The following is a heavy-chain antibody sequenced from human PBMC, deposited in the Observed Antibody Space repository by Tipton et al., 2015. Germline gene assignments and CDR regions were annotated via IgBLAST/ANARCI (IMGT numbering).Heavy chain of an antibody. J-gene: IGHJ3*02. V-gene: IGHV1-46*01. D-gene: IGHD1-26*01. Sequence: QSGAEVKMPGASVKVSCKASGYTFTTYYMHWVRQAPGQGLEWMGIINPSGGSTTYAQKFQGRVTMTTDTSTSTAYMELRSLRSDDTAVYYCARTVGAPLDAFDIWGQGTMVTVSS. CDR3: ARTVGAPLDAFDI. CDR2: INPSGGST. CDR1: GYTFTTYY.